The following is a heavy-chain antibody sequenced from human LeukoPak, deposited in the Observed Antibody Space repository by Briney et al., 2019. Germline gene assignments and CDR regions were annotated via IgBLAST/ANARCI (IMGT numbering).Heavy chain of an antibody. J-gene: IGHJ4*02. CDR3: AKVDGYCSSGSCYGGY. CDR2: ISDSGDST. CDR1: GFTLSRYG. Sequence: GGSLRLSCAASGFTLSRYGMSWVRQTPEKGLEWVSGISDSGDSTYYADSVKGRFTISRDNSKNTLYLQMDSLRVEDTAVYYCAKVDGYCSSGSCYGGYWGQGTLVTVSS. V-gene: IGHV3-23*01. D-gene: IGHD2-15*01.